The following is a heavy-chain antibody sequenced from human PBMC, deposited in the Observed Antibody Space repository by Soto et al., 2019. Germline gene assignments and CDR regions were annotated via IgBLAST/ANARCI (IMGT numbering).Heavy chain of an antibody. D-gene: IGHD5-18*01. CDR1: GFTFSSYS. V-gene: IGHV3-21*01. J-gene: IGHJ4*02. CDR3: ARVRGYNYGYLDY. Sequence: GSPRLSCAASGFTFSSYSMNWVRQAPGKGLEWVSSISSSSSYIYYADSVKGRFTISRDNAKNSLYLQMNSLRAEDTAVYYCARVRGYNYGYLDYWGQGTLVTVSS. CDR2: ISSSSSYI.